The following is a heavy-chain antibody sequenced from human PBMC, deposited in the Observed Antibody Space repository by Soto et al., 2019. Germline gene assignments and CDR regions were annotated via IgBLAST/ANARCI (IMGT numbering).Heavy chain of an antibody. CDR2: ISSDGSDK. D-gene: IGHD6-13*01. CDR1: GFTFNNYG. J-gene: IGHJ3*01. CDR3: AKDQGIAASHGIN. V-gene: IGHV3-30*18. Sequence: HPGGSLRLSCAASGFTFNNYGIHWVRQAPGTGLEWVAAISSDGSDKYYADSVKGRLTISRDNSKNTVYLQMHSLRAEDTAVYYCAKDQGIAASHGINWGQGTMVSVSS.